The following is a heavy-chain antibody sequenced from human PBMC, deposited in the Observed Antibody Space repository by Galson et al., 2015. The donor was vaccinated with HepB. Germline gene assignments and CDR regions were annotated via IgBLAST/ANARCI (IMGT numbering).Heavy chain of an antibody. D-gene: IGHD3-10*01. J-gene: IGHJ6*03. V-gene: IGHV5-51*03. CDR1: GYSFTSYW. CDR2: IYPGDSDT. CDR3: ARLDSARSGGPGTLYMDV. Sequence: QSGAEVKKPGESLKISCKGSGYSFTSYWIGWVRQMPGKGLAWMGIIYPGDSDTRYSPSFQGQVTISADKSISTAYLQWSSLKASDTAMYYCARLDSARSGGPGTLYMDVWGKGTTVTVSS.